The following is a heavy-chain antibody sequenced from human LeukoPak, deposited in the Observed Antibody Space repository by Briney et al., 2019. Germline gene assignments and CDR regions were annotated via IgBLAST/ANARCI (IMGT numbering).Heavy chain of an antibody. CDR2: INPYSGAT. D-gene: IGHD1-14*01. V-gene: IGHV1-2*02. CDR3: AREPGPGPPMGFDY. J-gene: IGHJ4*02. Sequence: ASVKVSCKASGYIFTDYYMHWVRQAPGQGLEWMGWINPYSGATTYAQKFQDRVTMTRDTSISTAYMGLSSLRSDDTAVFYCAREPGPGPPMGFDYWGQGTLVTVSS. CDR1: GYIFTDYY.